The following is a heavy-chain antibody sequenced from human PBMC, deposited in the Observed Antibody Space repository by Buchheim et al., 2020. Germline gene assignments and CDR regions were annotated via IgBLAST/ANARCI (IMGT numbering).Heavy chain of an antibody. V-gene: IGHV3-48*01. CDR1: GFTFSTYS. Sequence: EVQLVESGGGLVQPGGSLRLSCAASGFTFSTYSMNWVRQAPGKGLEWVSYISSGSSTKYYADSVKGRFTISRDNAKNTLYLQMNSLRAEDTAVYYCARVGGPAASLYYFDYWGQGTL. CDR3: ARVGGPAASLYYFDY. D-gene: IGHD2-2*01. J-gene: IGHJ4*02. CDR2: ISSGSSTK.